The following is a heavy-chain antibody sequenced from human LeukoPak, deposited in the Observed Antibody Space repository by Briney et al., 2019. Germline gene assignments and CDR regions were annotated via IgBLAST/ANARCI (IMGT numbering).Heavy chain of an antibody. V-gene: IGHV1-46*01. Sequence: ASVKVSCKASGYTFTSYYMHWVRQAPGQGLEWMGIINPSAGGTTYAQKFQGRVTMTRDTSTSTVYMELSSLRSEDTAVYYYARETNDWNFDYWGQGTLVTVSS. CDR1: GYTFTSYY. CDR3: ARETNDWNFDY. D-gene: IGHD1-1*01. CDR2: INPSAGGT. J-gene: IGHJ4*02.